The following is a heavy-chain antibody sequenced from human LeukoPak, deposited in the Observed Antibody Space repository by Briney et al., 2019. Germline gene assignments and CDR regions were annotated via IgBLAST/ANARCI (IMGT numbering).Heavy chain of an antibody. CDR3: AVDYYDSSGLLS. D-gene: IGHD3-22*01. Sequence: GGSLRLSCAASGFTFSSYAMSWVRQTPGKGLEWVGRIKSKTDGGTTDYAARVKGRFTISRDDSKNTLYLQMNSLKTEDTAVYYCAVDYYDSSGLLSWGQGTLVTVSS. J-gene: IGHJ4*02. CDR1: GFTFSSYA. V-gene: IGHV3-15*01. CDR2: IKSKTDGGTT.